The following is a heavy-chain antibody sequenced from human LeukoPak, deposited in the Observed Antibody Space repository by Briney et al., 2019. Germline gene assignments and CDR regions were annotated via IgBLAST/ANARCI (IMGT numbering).Heavy chain of an antibody. V-gene: IGHV4-39*01. Sequence: SETLSLTCTVSGVSISSSSSYWGWIRQPPGKGLEWIGSIYYSGNTYYNPSLKSRVTISVDTSKNQFSLKLNSVTAADTAVYFCGRLDDYDYSAWWGQGILVTVSS. D-gene: IGHD3-22*01. CDR2: IYYSGNT. CDR3: GRLDDYDYSAW. J-gene: IGHJ4*02. CDR1: GVSISSSSSY.